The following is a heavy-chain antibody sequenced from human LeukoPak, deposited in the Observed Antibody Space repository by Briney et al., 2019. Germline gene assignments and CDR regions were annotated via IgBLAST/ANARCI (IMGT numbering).Heavy chain of an antibody. CDR3: ATGSGYDLPAFDY. Sequence: ASVKVSCRVSGYTLTELSMHCVRQAPGKGLEWLGGFDPEDGETIYAQKFQGRVTMTEDTSTDTAYMELSSLRSEDTAVYYCATGSGYDLPAFDYWGQGTLVTVSS. V-gene: IGHV1-24*01. CDR2: FDPEDGET. D-gene: IGHD5-12*01. CDR1: GYTLTELS. J-gene: IGHJ4*02.